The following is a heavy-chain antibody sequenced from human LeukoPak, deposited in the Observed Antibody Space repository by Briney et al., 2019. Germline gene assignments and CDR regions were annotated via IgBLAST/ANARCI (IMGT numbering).Heavy chain of an antibody. V-gene: IGHV4-39*01. J-gene: IGHJ4*02. CDR2: FYYSGST. CDR3: APLCYSSGRNCVY. D-gene: IGHD3-22*01. Sequence: PSETLSLTCTVSGGSISSSSYSWGWIRQPPGKGLEWIGSFYYSGSTYYNPSLKSRVTISVDTSKNQFSLKLSSVTAADTAVYYCAPLCYSSGRNCVYWGQGTLVTVSS. CDR1: GGSISSSSYS.